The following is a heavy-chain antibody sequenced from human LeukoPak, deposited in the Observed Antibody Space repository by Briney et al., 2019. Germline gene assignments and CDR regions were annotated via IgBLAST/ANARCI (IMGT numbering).Heavy chain of an antibody. D-gene: IGHD5-12*01. CDR3: ARGDSGYAYYYYYMDV. CDR2: INSDGSST. Sequence: GGSLRLSCAASGFTFSSYWMHWVRQAPGKGLVWVSRINSDGSSTSYADSVKGRFTISRDNAKNTLYLQMNSLRAEDTAVYYCARGDSGYAYYYYYMDVWGKGTTVTISS. V-gene: IGHV3-74*01. CDR1: GFTFSSYW. J-gene: IGHJ6*03.